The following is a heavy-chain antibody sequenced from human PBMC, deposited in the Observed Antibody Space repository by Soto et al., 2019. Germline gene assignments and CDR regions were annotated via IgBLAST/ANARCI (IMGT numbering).Heavy chain of an antibody. Sequence: PSETLSLICTVSGGSISSGDYYWSWIRQPPGKGLEWIGYIYYSGSTYYNPSLKSRVTISVDTSKNQFSLKLSSVTAADTAVYYCARWWFGEFFDYWGQGTLVTVSX. CDR2: IYYSGST. CDR1: GGSISSGDYY. J-gene: IGHJ4*02. D-gene: IGHD3-10*01. V-gene: IGHV4-30-4*01. CDR3: ARWWFGEFFDY.